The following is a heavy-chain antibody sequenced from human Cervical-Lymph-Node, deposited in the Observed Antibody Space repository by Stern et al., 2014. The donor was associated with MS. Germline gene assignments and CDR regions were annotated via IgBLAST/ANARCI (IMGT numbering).Heavy chain of an antibody. Sequence: VQLVESGGAVVQPGRSLRLSCAASGFTFSSYGMHLVRPAHGKGLEWVTVISYDGNHKYYAASVKGRFTISRDNSKNTLHLQMNSVTPDDTAIYYCARDYEDTSMLFDHWGQGTLVTVSS. J-gene: IGHJ4*02. V-gene: IGHV3-30*03. CDR1: GFTFSSYG. D-gene: IGHD2-8*01. CDR2: ISYDGNHK. CDR3: ARDYEDTSMLFDH.